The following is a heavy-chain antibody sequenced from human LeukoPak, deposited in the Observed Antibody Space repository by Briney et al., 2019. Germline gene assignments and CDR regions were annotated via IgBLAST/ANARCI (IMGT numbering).Heavy chain of an antibody. V-gene: IGHV1-2*02. CDR1: GYTFTGYY. J-gene: IGHJ4*02. CDR3: ARGSGMATIPNFDY. CDR2: INPNSGGT. D-gene: IGHD5-24*01. Sequence: ASVTVSCTASGYTFTGYYMYWVRQAPGKGLEWMGWINPNSGGTNYAQKFQGRVTMTRDTSISTAYMEVNRLFSDDTAVYYCARGSGMATIPNFDYWGQGTLVTVSS.